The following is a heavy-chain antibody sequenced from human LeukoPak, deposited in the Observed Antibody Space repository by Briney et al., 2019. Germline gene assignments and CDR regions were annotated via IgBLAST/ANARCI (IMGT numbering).Heavy chain of an antibody. CDR3: AGANYYDTSGFDY. CDR2: ISSSGSAI. Sequence: GGSLRLSCAVSGFTFSSYEMNWVRQAPGKGLEWVSYISSSGSAIHYADSVKGRFTISRDNAKNSLYLQMNSLRAEDTAVYYCAGANYYDTSGFDYWGQGTLVTVSS. CDR1: GFTFSSYE. J-gene: IGHJ4*02. D-gene: IGHD3-22*01. V-gene: IGHV3-48*03.